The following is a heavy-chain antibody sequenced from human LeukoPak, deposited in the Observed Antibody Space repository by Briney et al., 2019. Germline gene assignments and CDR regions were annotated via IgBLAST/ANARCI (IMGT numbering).Heavy chain of an antibody. CDR3: ARDGRYCSSTTCYIDYYYGMDV. Sequence: PGGSLRLSCAASGFTFSSYSMNWVRQAPGKGLEWVSSISSSSSYIYYADSVKGRFTISRDNAKNSLYLQMNSLRAEDTAVYYCARDGRYCSSTTCYIDYYYGMDVWGQGTTVTVSS. J-gene: IGHJ6*02. V-gene: IGHV3-21*01. CDR1: GFTFSSYS. CDR2: ISSSSSYI. D-gene: IGHD2-2*02.